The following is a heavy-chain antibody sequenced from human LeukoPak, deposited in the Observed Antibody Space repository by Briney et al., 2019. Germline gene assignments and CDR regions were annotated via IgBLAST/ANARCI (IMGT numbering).Heavy chain of an antibody. CDR3: ARALGDYYDSSGYLFDY. CDR1: GGTFSSYA. V-gene: IGHV1-69*13. CDR2: IIPIFGTA. Sequence: ASVKVSCKASGGTFSSYAISWVRQAPGQGLEWMGGIIPIFGTANYAQKFQGRVTITADESTSTAYMELSSLRSEDTAVYYCARALGDYYDSSGYLFDYWGQGTLVTVSS. J-gene: IGHJ4*02. D-gene: IGHD3-22*01.